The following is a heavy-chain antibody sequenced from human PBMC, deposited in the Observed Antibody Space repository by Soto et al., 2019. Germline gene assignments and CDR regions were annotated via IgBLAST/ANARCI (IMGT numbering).Heavy chain of an antibody. CDR3: AKDVDYRNYVNSFDY. J-gene: IGHJ4*02. V-gene: IGHV3-23*01. CDR1: GFTFSSYA. Sequence: GGSLRLSCAASGFTFSSYAMSWVRQAPWRGLEWVSAISGSGGSTYYADSVKGRFTISRDNSKNTLYLQMNSLRAEDTAVYYCAKDVDYRNYVNSFDYWGQGTLVTVSS. CDR2: ISGSGGST. D-gene: IGHD4-4*01.